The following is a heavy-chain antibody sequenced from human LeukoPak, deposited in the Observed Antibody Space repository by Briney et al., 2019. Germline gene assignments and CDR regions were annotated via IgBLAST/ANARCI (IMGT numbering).Heavy chain of an antibody. Sequence: GGSLRLSCAASGFTFSSYWMHWVRQAPGKGLVWVSRIKSDGSTNYADSVKGRFTISRDNAKNTVSLQMSSLRAEDTGVYYCARAPSEIGGYYPEYFRHWGQGTLVTVSS. CDR2: IKSDGST. CDR1: GFTFSSYW. D-gene: IGHD3-22*01. CDR3: ARAPSEIGGYYPEYFRH. V-gene: IGHV3-74*01. J-gene: IGHJ1*01.